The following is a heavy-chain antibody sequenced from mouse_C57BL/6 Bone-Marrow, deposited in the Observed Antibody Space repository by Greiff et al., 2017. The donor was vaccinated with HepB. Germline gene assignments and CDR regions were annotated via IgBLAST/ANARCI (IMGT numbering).Heavy chain of an antibody. V-gene: IGHV5-6-5*01. J-gene: IGHJ2*01. CDR2: MSSISST. CDR3: ARSHGGNYVGYFDY. Sequence: EVQLVESGGGLVKPGGSLKLSCAASGFTFSNFGMSWVRQTPEKRLEWVASMSSISSTYYPASVKGRFTVSRDNARNILYLQMSSLRSEDTAMYYCARSHGGNYVGYFDYWGQGTALTVSS. D-gene: IGHD2-1*01. CDR1: GFTFSNFG.